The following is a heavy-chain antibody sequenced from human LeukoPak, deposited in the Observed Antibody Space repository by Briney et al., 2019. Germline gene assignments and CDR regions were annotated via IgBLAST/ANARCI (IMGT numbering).Heavy chain of an antibody. CDR1: GYTFTGYY. CDR2: INPNSGGT. D-gene: IGHD6-6*01. J-gene: IGHJ4*02. CDR3: ARVLSGVSSSSDPPDY. V-gene: IGHV1-2*02. Sequence: ASVKVSCKVSGYTFTGYYMHWVRQAPGQGLEWMGWINPNSGGTNYAQKFQGRVTMTRDTSISTAYMELSRLRSDDTAVYYCARVLSGVSSSSDPPDYWGQGTLVTVSS.